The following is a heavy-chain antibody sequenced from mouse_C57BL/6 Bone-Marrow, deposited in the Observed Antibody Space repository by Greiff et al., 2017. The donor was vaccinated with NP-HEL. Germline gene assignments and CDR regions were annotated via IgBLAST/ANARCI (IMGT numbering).Heavy chain of an antibody. CDR1: GYTFTEYT. CDR3: ARHEGDYGSSPNWYFDV. D-gene: IGHD1-1*01. Sequence: QVQLKQSGAELVKPGASVKLSCKASGYTFTEYTIHWVKQRSGQGLEWIGWFYPGSGSIKYNEKFKDKATLTADKSSSTVYMELSRLTSEDSAVYFCARHEGDYGSSPNWYFDVWGTGTTVTVSS. J-gene: IGHJ1*03. CDR2: FYPGSGSI. V-gene: IGHV1-62-2*01.